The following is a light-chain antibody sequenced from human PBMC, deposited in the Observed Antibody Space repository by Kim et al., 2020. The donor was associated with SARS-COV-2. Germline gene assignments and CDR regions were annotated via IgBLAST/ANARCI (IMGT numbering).Light chain of an antibody. CDR1: SSDVGGYNY. Sequence: QSALTQPPSASGSPGQSVTISCTGTSSDVGGYNYVSWYQQHPGKAPKLMIYEVSKWPSGVPDRFSGSKSGNTASLTVSGLQAEEEADYYCSSYAAISNFVFGTGTKVTVL. CDR3: SSYAAISNFV. J-gene: IGLJ1*01. V-gene: IGLV2-8*01. CDR2: EVS.